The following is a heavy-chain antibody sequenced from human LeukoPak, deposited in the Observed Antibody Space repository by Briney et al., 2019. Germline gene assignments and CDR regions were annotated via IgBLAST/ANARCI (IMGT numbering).Heavy chain of an antibody. V-gene: IGHV3-7*01. CDR1: GFTFSSYG. J-gene: IGHJ6*02. CDR3: ARETGQTMYYYYGVDV. Sequence: GGSLRLSCAASGFTFSSYGMHWVRQAPGKGLEWVANVKQDGDEKYYLDSVKGRFTISRDNANNSLYLQMNSLRAEDTAVYYCARETGQTMYYYYGVDVWGQGTTVTVSS. CDR2: VKQDGDEK. D-gene: IGHD1-1*01.